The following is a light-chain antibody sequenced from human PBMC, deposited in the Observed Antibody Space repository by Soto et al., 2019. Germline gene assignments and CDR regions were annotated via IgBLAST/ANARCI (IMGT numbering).Light chain of an antibody. CDR3: QQYGSSSWT. CDR2: GTS. Sequence: ESVLTHSPGTLSLSPGERATLSCRASQSVSSSYLAWYQQKPGQAPRLLIYGTSSRGTAIPDRFSGSGSGTDFTLTISRLEPEDFAVYYCQQYGSSSWTFGQGTKVDIK. V-gene: IGKV3-20*01. J-gene: IGKJ1*01. CDR1: QSVSSSY.